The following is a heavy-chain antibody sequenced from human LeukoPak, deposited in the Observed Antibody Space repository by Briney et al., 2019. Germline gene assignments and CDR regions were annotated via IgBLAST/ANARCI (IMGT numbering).Heavy chain of an antibody. V-gene: IGHV3-33*06. J-gene: IGHJ4*02. CDR3: AKDERGYYDSSGFFGAIDY. Sequence: QPGRSLRLSCAASGFTFNRYAMHWVRLAPGKGLEWVAFIWYDGSNKYYADSVKGRFTVSRDNSKNTLYLQMNSLRAEDTAVYYCAKDERGYYDSSGFFGAIDYWGQGSLVSVTS. D-gene: IGHD3-22*01. CDR1: GFTFNRYA. CDR2: IWYDGSNK.